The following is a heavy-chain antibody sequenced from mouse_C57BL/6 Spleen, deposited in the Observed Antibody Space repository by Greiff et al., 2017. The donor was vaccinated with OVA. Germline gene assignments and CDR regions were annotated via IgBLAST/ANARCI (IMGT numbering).Heavy chain of an antibody. Sequence: VQLQQSGAELVKPGASVKLSCKASGYTFTEYTIHWVKQRSGQGLEWIGWFYPGSGSIKYNEKFKDKATLTADKSSSTVYMEISRVTSEDSAVYFCARHEPPYYGSSYERAWFAYWGQGTLVTVSA. CDR3: ARHEPPYYGSSYERAWFAY. J-gene: IGHJ3*01. CDR1: GYTFTEYT. V-gene: IGHV1-62-2*01. CDR2: FYPGSGSI. D-gene: IGHD1-1*01.